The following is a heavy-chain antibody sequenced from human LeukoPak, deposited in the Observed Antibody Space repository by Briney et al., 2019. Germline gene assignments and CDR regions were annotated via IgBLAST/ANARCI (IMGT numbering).Heavy chain of an antibody. J-gene: IGHJ4*02. V-gene: IGHV3-30*04. Sequence: GGSLRLSCAASGFTFSSYAMHWVRQAPGKGLEWVAVISYDGSNKYYADSVKGRFTISRDNSKNTLYLQMNSLRAEDTAVYYCARESGFGELLFDYWGQGTLVTVS. CDR2: ISYDGSNK. D-gene: IGHD3-10*01. CDR1: GFTFSSYA. CDR3: ARESGFGELLFDY.